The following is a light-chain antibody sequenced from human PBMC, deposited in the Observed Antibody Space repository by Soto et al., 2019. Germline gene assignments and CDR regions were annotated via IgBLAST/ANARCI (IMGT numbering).Light chain of an antibody. CDR3: QQSYSTPIT. CDR2: AAS. CDR1: QSISGY. J-gene: IGKJ5*01. Sequence: DIQMPQSPSSLSASLGDRFTITCLASQSISGYLNWYQQKPGKAPKLLIYAASSLQSGVPSRFSGSGSGTDFTLTISSLQPEDFATYYCQQSYSTPITFGQGTRLEIK. V-gene: IGKV1-39*01.